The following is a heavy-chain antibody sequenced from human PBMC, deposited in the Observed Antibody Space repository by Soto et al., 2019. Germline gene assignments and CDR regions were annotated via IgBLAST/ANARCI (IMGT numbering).Heavy chain of an antibody. D-gene: IGHD5-12*01. J-gene: IGHJ4*02. V-gene: IGHV4-59*08. CDR1: GGSMISYY. CDR3: ARHSMMATKERDY. Sequence: SETLSLTCTVSGGSMISYYWSWIRQPPGRGLEWIGFIYYAGSTKYNPSLNSRVTISVDTSKNQFSLTVTSVTAADTAVYYCARHSMMATKERDYWGQATPVTVA. CDR2: IYYAGST.